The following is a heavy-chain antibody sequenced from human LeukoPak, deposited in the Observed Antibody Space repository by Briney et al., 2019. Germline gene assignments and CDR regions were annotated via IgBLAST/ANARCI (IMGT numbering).Heavy chain of an antibody. J-gene: IGHJ4*02. V-gene: IGHV4-39*01. Sequence: SSETPSLTCTVSGGSISSSSYYWGWIRQPPGKGLEWVGSIYYSGSTYYDPPLKCRVTISVDTSKNQCSLKLSSVSAADTAVYYCARLTIDANGEDSWGQGTLGTVSS. D-gene: IGHD3-10*01. CDR1: GGSISSSSYY. CDR2: IYYSGST. CDR3: ARLTIDANGEDS.